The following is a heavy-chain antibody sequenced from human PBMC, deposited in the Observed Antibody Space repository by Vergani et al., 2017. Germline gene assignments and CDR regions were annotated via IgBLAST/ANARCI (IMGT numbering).Heavy chain of an antibody. V-gene: IGHV4-34*01. CDR2: INHSGST. J-gene: IGHJ4*02. CDR1: GGSFSGYY. Sequence: QVQLQQWGAGLLKPSETLSLTCAVYGGSFSGYYWSWIRPPPGEGLEWIGEINHSGSTNYNPSLESRVNRSVNTTKNHFPLKLSSVTAADTAVYYCATRRPYYYDSSGYYSWWGQGTLVTVSS. D-gene: IGHD3-22*01. CDR3: ATRRPYYYDSSGYYSW.